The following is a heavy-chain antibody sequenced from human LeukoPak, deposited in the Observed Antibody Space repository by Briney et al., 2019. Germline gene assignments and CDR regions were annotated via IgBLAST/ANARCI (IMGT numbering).Heavy chain of an antibody. J-gene: IGHJ4*02. Sequence: ASVKVSCKASGYTFTGYYMHWVRQAPGQGLEWMGWINPNSGGTNYAQKFQGWVTMTRDTSISTAYMELSRLRSDDTAVYYCARGHTGYSSSWYYFDYWGQGTLVTVSS. CDR3: ARGHTGYSSSWYYFDY. D-gene: IGHD6-13*01. V-gene: IGHV1-2*04. CDR2: INPNSGGT. CDR1: GYTFTGYY.